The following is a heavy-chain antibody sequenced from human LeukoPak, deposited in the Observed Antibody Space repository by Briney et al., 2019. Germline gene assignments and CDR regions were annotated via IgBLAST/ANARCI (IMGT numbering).Heavy chain of an antibody. CDR1: GFTFSSYW. D-gene: IGHD2-21*02. Sequence: PGGSLRLSCAASGFTFSSYWMHWVRHAPGKGLEWVSVIYSGGITYYADSVKGRFTISRDNSKNTLYLQMNNLRAEDTAVYYCARDALGYCGGDCFRDYWGQGTLVTVSS. CDR3: ARDALGYCGGDCFRDY. J-gene: IGHJ4*02. V-gene: IGHV3-66*01. CDR2: IYSGGIT.